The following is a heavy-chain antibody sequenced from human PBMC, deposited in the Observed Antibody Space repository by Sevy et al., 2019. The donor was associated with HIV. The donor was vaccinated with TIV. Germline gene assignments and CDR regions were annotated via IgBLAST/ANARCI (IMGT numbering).Heavy chain of an antibody. CDR1: GGSISDYY. V-gene: IGHV4-59*01. D-gene: IGHD6-6*01. J-gene: IGHJ4*02. Sequence: SETLSLTCTVSGGSISDYYWSWIRQPPGKGLECLGYIYYTGTTTYNPSLGSRVTISVDTSKNQFSLKVSSVTAADTAVYYCARDHLTSSSGLDYWGQGTLVTVSS. CDR2: IYYTGTT. CDR3: ARDHLTSSSGLDY.